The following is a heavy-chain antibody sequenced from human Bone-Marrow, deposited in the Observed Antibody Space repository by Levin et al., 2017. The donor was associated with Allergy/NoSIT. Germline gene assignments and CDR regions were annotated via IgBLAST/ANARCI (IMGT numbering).Heavy chain of an antibody. CDR2: IYYSGST. Sequence: SETLSLTCTVSGGSVSSSSYYWGWVRQPPGKGLEWIGSIYYSGSTYYNPSLKSRVTISVDTSKNQFSLKLSSVTAADTAVYYCARYGSGSYWRIDYWGQGTLVTVSS. V-gene: IGHV4-39*01. CDR1: GGSVSSSSYY. D-gene: IGHD3-10*01. J-gene: IGHJ4*02. CDR3: ARYGSGSYWRIDY.